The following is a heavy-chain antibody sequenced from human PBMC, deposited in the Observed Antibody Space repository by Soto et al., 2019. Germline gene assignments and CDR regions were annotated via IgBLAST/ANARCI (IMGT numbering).Heavy chain of an antibody. CDR3: TTLGFGP. Sequence: EVQLVESGGGLVKPGGSLRLSCAASGSTFSHAWMSWVRQVPGKGLEWVARVKSKAAGGTTDYAAPVKGRFTISRDDSKNTLYLQMNSLKTDDTAVYYCTTLGFGPWGQGTLVTVSS. V-gene: IGHV3-15*01. CDR2: VKSKAAGGTT. J-gene: IGHJ5*02. CDR1: GSTFSHAW.